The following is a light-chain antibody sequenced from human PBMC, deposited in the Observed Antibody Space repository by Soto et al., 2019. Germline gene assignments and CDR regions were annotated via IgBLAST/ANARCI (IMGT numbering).Light chain of an antibody. CDR2: DAS. CDR3: QQYNSYSR. Sequence: DIQMTQSPSTLSASVGDRVTITCRASQSISSWLAWYQQKPGKAPKLLIYDASSLESGVPSRFSGSGSGTKFTLTISSLQPDDFATYYCQQYNSYSRFGQGTKVDIK. V-gene: IGKV1-5*01. J-gene: IGKJ1*01. CDR1: QSISSW.